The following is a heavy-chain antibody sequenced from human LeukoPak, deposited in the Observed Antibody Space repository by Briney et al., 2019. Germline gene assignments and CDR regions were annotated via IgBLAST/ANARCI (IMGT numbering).Heavy chain of an antibody. V-gene: IGHV3-49*04. CDR2: IRSKAYGGTT. J-gene: IGHJ4*02. D-gene: IGHD3-10*01. Sequence: GGSLRLSCTASGFTFGDYAMSWVRQAPGKGLEWVGFIRSKAYGGTTEYAASVKGRFTISRDDSKNTLYLQMNSLKTEDTAVYYCTALMVRGVNWVGPIDYWGQGTLVTVSS. CDR3: TALMVRGVNWVGPIDY. CDR1: GFTFGDYA.